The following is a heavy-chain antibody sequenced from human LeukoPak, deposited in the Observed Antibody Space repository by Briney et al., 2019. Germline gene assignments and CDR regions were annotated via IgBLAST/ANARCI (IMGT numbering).Heavy chain of an antibody. Sequence: GGSLRLSCAASGFSVSSNHMTWVRQAPGKGLEYISAITTNGGSTYYVDSVRGRFTISRDNSKNTVYLQLSSLRAEDTAVYYCVKVAAAGIGAFDIWGQGTMVTVSS. CDR3: VKVAAAGIGAFDI. CDR1: GFSVSSNH. CDR2: ITTNGGST. J-gene: IGHJ3*02. V-gene: IGHV3-64D*06. D-gene: IGHD6-13*01.